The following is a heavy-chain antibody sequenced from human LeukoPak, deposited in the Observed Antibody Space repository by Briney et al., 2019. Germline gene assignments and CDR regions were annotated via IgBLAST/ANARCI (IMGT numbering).Heavy chain of an antibody. D-gene: IGHD6-13*01. CDR2: IHYDGTKN. V-gene: IGHV3-30*02. CDR1: GFGLSGYG. CDR3: AKAIWVAATASWFCFDY. Sequence: PGGSLRLSCAASGFGLSGYGMHWVRQAPGKGLEWVAFIHYDGTKNYYADSVKGRFTISRDNSKNTLSLQMNSLRAEDTAVYYCAKAIWVAATASWFCFDYWGQGTLVTVSS. J-gene: IGHJ4*02.